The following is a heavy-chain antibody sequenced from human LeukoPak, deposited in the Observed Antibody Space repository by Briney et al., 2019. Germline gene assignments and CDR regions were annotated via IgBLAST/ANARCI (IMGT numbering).Heavy chain of an antibody. V-gene: IGHV1-69*01. CDR2: IIPIFGTA. CDR3: ARVWSRIVGATTSSHY. Sequence: RASVKVSCKASGGTFSSYAISWVRQAPGQGLEWMGGIIPIFGTANYAQKFQGRVTITADESTSTAYMELSSLRSEDTAVYYCARVWSRIVGATTSSHYWGQGTLVTVSS. CDR1: GGTFSSYA. D-gene: IGHD1-26*01. J-gene: IGHJ4*02.